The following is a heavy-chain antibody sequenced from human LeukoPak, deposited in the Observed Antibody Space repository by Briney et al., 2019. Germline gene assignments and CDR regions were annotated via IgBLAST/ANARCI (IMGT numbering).Heavy chain of an antibody. D-gene: IGHD2-21*02. CDR2: IYPGDSAT. V-gene: IGHV5-51*01. CDR3: ARRPAYCGGDCPRNAFDI. J-gene: IGHJ3*02. Sequence: GESLKISCKGSGYSFTSYWIGWVRQMPGKGLEWMGIIYPGDSATRYSPSFQGQVTISADKSISTAYLQWSSLKASDTAMYYCARRPAYCGGDCPRNAFDIWGQGTMVTVSS. CDR1: GYSFTSYW.